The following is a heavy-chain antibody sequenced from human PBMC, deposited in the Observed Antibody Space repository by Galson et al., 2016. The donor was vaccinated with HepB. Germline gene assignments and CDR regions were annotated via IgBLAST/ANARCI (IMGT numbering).Heavy chain of an antibody. D-gene: IGHD2-15*01. J-gene: IGHJ3*01. CDR1: GFSFSNNV. V-gene: IGHV3-33*01. Sequence: SLRLSCAASGFSFSNNVMPWVRQAPGKGLEWVAIVFYDGGRNYYADSVKGRFTISRDNFENAVYLEMNNLRAEDTGVYYCARGGGRATGDPFDVWGLGTMVTVSS. CDR3: ARGGGRATGDPFDV. CDR2: VFYDGGRN.